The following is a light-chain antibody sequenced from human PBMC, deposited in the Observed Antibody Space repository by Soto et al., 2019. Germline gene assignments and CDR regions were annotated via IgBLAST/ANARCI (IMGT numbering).Light chain of an antibody. CDR1: GSSIGTNT. J-gene: IGLJ2*01. CDR2: GNN. CDR3: AAWDGSLNNVL. Sequence: QSALTQPPSASGTPGQRVTISCSGSGSSIGTNTVNWYRQLPGTAPKLLIYGNNQRPSGVPDRFSGSKSGTSASLAISGLQSEDEAEYYCAAWDGSLNNVLFGGGTKLNVL. V-gene: IGLV1-44*01.